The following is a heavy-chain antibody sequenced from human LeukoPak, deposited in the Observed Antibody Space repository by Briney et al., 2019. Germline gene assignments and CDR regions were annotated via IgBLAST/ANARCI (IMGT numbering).Heavy chain of an antibody. Sequence: KSGGSLRLSCAASGFTFSDYYMSWIRQAPGKGLEWVSYISSSGSTIYYADSVKGRFTISRDNAKNSLYLQMNSLRAEDTAVYYCARAGTTSLYYYYYMDVWGKGTTVTVSS. CDR3: ARAGTTSLYYYYYMDV. D-gene: IGHD1-1*01. CDR1: GFTFSDYY. CDR2: ISSSGSTI. J-gene: IGHJ6*03. V-gene: IGHV3-11*04.